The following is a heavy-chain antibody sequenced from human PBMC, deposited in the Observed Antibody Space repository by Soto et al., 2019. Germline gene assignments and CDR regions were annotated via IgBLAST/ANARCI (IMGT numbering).Heavy chain of an antibody. J-gene: IGHJ3*02. V-gene: IGHV3-30*18. Sequence: QVQLVESGGGVVQPGRSLRLSCAASGFMFSGFGMHWVRQAPGKGLQWVAGISKDGSKKYYADSVKGRFTISRDNSKKSLYLQMHSLRAEDTSLYYCANPAGYYFGLGSHDEASDMWGQGTGVTVFS. CDR3: ANPAGYYFGLGSHDEASDM. D-gene: IGHD3-10*01. CDR1: GFMFSGFG. CDR2: ISKDGSKK.